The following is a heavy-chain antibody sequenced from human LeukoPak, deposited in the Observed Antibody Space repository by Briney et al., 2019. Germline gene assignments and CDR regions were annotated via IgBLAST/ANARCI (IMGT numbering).Heavy chain of an antibody. CDR3: ARDQTAGTTKSYYYYGMDV. J-gene: IGHJ6*02. D-gene: IGHD6-13*01. V-gene: IGHV3-33*01. Sequence: GGSLRLSCAASGFTFSSHGMHWVRQAPGKGLEWVAVIWYDGSNKFYADSVKGRFTISRDNSKNTLYLQMNSLRAEDTAVYYCARDQTAGTTKSYYYYGMDVWGQGTTVTVSS. CDR2: IWYDGSNK. CDR1: GFTFSSHG.